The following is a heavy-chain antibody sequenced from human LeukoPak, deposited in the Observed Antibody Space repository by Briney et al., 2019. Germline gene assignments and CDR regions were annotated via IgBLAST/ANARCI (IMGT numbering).Heavy chain of an antibody. CDR3: ARDQSSSWSSYYYMDV. J-gene: IGHJ6*03. V-gene: IGHV7-4-1*02. CDR2: INTNTGNP. CDR1: GYTFISYA. D-gene: IGHD6-13*01. Sequence: ASVTVSCKASGYTFISYAMNWVRQAPGQGLEWMGWINTNTGNPTYAQGFTGRFVFSLDTSVSTAYLQISSLKAEDTAVYYCARDQSSSWSSYYYMDVWGKGTTVTVSS.